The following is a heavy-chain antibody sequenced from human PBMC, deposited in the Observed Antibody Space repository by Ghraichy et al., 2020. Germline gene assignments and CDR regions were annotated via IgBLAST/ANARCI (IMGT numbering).Heavy chain of an antibody. V-gene: IGHV6-1*01. CDR1: GDSVSSNSAA. J-gene: IGHJ3*02. CDR2: TYYRSKWYN. D-gene: IGHD3-3*01. CDR3: AREEGVMGYDFWSGCPGCAFDI. Sequence: SQTLSLTCAISGDSVSSNSAAWNWIRQSPSRGLEWLGRTYYRSKWYNDYAVSVKSRITINPDTSKNQFSLQLNSVTPEDTAVYYCAREEGVMGYDFWSGCPGCAFDIWGQGTMVTVAS.